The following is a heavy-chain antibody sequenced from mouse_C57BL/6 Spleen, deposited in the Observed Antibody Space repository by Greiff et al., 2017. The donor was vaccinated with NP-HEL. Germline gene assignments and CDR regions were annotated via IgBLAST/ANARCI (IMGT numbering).Heavy chain of an antibody. CDR1: GYTFTSYG. Sequence: VQLQQSGAELARPGASVKLSCKASGYTFTSYGISWVKQRTGQGLEWIGEIYPRSGNTYYNEKFKGKATLTAAKSSSTAYMELRSLTSEDSAVYFCSRLYGSSPRAMDYWGQGTSVTVSS. CDR3: SRLYGSSPRAMDY. J-gene: IGHJ4*01. D-gene: IGHD1-1*01. CDR2: IYPRSGNT. V-gene: IGHV1-81*01.